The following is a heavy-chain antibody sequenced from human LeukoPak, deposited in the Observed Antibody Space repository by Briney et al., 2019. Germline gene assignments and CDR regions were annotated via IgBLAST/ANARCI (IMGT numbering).Heavy chain of an antibody. Sequence: PSETPSLTCTVSGGSVNGYYWNWIRQAPGKGLEWIGFIHYSGLTVYSPSLQSRVSMSVDTSRNQFSLDLSSVTAADTALYYCARDPPEDEWNSLDSWGQGILVTVSS. J-gene: IGHJ4*02. CDR2: IHYSGLT. V-gene: IGHV4-59*02. D-gene: IGHD1-7*01. CDR3: ARDPPEDEWNSLDS. CDR1: GGSVNGYY.